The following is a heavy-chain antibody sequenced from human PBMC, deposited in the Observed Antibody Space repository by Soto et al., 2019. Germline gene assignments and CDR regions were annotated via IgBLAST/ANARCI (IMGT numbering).Heavy chain of an antibody. CDR2: ISGSGGST. J-gene: IGHJ6*04. CDR1: GFTFSSYA. D-gene: IGHD1-7*01. Sequence: EVQLLESGGGLVQPGGSLRLSCAASGFTFSSYAMSWVRQAPGKGLEWVSAISGSGGSTYYADSVKGRFTISRDNSKNTLYLQMNSLRAEDTAVYYCAKSLANQRTYYYYYYGMDVWGEGTTVTVSS. V-gene: IGHV3-23*01. CDR3: AKSLANQRTYYYYYYGMDV.